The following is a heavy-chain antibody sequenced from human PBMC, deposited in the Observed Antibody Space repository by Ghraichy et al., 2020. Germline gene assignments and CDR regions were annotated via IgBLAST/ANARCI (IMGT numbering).Heavy chain of an antibody. CDR2: INHSGST. Sequence: SETQSLTCAVYGGSFSGYYWSWIRQPPGKGLEWIGEINHSGSTNYNPSLKSRVTISVDTSKNQFSLKLSSVTAADTAVYYCARGVAVAGVDYWGQGTLVTVSS. D-gene: IGHD6-19*01. CDR1: GGSFSGYY. CDR3: ARGVAVAGVDY. V-gene: IGHV4-34*01. J-gene: IGHJ4*02.